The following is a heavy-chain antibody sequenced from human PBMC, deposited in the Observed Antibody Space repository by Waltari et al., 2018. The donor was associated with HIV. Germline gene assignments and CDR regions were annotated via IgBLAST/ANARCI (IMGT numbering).Heavy chain of an antibody. V-gene: IGHV4-34*01. CDR1: GDSFNTYY. CDR3: ARAYYLGSGTYRPLRY. Sequence: QVRLQQWGAGLLKPAETLSLTCAVYGDSFNTYYWTWIRQVPGKGLDWIAEIDHSGSTSYNPSLESRVSISVDTSKNQMSLKMSSVAVADTAVYYCARAYYLGSGTYRPLRYWGQGTLVTVSS. J-gene: IGHJ4*02. CDR2: IDHSGST. D-gene: IGHD3-10*01.